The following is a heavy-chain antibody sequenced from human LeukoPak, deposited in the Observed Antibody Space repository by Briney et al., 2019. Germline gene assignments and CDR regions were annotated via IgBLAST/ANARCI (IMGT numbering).Heavy chain of an antibody. J-gene: IGHJ5*02. V-gene: IGHV4-31*03. CDR2: IYYSGST. CDR1: GGSISSGGYY. CDR3: ARGGPEEQWLAENWFDP. D-gene: IGHD6-19*01. Sequence: SETLSLTCTVSGGSISSGGYYWNWIRQHPGKGLEWIGYIYYSGSTYYNPSLKSRVTISVDTSKNQFSLKLSSVTAADTAVYYCARGGPEEQWLAENWFDPWGQGTLVTVSS.